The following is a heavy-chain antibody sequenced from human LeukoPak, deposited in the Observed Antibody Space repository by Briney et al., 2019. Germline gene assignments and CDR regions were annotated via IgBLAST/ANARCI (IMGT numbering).Heavy chain of an antibody. CDR3: ARITSRDWYFDL. CDR2: INSDGSST. Sequence: GGSLRLSCAASGFTFSSYWMHWVRQAPGKGLVWVSRINSDGSSTTYADSVKGRFTISRDNAKNTLYLQMNSLTAEDTAVYYCARITSRDWYFDLWGRGTLVTVSS. D-gene: IGHD2-2*01. V-gene: IGHV3-74*01. CDR1: GFTFSSYW. J-gene: IGHJ2*01.